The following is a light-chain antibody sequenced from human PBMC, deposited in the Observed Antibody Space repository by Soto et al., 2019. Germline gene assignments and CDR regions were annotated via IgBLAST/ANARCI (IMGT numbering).Light chain of an antibody. CDR2: GAS. CDR1: QSVVSSH. CDR3: HQYHSLPWT. J-gene: IGKJ1*01. Sequence: EIVLTQSPGTLSLSPGERATLSCRASQSVVSSHLAWFQQRPGQAPRLLIYGASTRATGIPDRISGSGSGTDFTLTVSRLEPEDFAVYYCHQYHSLPWTFDQGTKVEIK. V-gene: IGKV3-20*01.